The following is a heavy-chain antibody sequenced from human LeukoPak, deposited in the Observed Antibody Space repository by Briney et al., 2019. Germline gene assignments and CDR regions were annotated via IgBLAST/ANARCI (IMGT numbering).Heavy chain of an antibody. CDR1: GFTFRNYA. J-gene: IGHJ6*02. Sequence: GGSLRLFCAASGFTFRNYAMAWGRQAPGKGLECVSAISGSGDSVRHADSVKGRFTISRDNSKNTLYLQMDNLRAEDTALYYCARDFWATTYYYGMDVWGQGTTVTVS. CDR3: ARDFWATTYYYGMDV. D-gene: IGHD3-3*01. CDR2: ISGSGDSV. V-gene: IGHV3-23*01.